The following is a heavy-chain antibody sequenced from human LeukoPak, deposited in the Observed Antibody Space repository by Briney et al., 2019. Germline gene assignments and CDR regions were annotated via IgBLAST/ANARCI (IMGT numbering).Heavy chain of an antibody. V-gene: IGHV3-30*03. D-gene: IGHD1-26*01. J-gene: IGHJ3*01. CDR1: GFTFSSYG. CDR2: ISYDGSNK. CDR3: ARDTGSKTPGAMMGATGDAFDV. Sequence: SGGSLRLSCAASGFTFSSYGMHWVRQAPGKGLEWVAVISYDGSNKYYADSVKGRFTISRGDSTNTLFLEMHTLRAEDTALYYCARDTGSKTPGAMMGATGDAFDVWGQGTMVTVSS.